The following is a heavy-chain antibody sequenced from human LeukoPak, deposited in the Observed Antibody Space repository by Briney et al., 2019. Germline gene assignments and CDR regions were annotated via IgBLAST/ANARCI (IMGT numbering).Heavy chain of an antibody. Sequence: GASVKVSCKASGYTFTGYYMHWVRQAPGQGLEWMGWINPNSGGTNYAQKFQGRVTMTRDTSISTAYMELSRLRSDDTAVYYCARLSSPGYYYYYMDVWGKGTTVTISS. CDR1: GYTFTGYY. D-gene: IGHD6-19*01. J-gene: IGHJ6*03. V-gene: IGHV1-2*02. CDR3: ARLSSPGYYYYYMDV. CDR2: INPNSGGT.